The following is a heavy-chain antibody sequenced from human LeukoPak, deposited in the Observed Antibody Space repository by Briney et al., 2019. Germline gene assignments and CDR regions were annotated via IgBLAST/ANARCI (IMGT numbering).Heavy chain of an antibody. V-gene: IGHV4-39*07. CDR2: IYYSGST. J-gene: IGHJ2*01. CDR1: GGSISGGGYY. Sequence: SETLSPTCTVSGGSISGGGYYWGWIRQPPGKGLEWIGNIYYSGSTYYNSSLESRVTISVETSKNHFSLKLSSVTAADTAVYYCARARGIPAAVPHPGGYFDLWGRGTLVTVSS. D-gene: IGHD2-2*01. CDR3: ARARGIPAAVPHPGGYFDL.